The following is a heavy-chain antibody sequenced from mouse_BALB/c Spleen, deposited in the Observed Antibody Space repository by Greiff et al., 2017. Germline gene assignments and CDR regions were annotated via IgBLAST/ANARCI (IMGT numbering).Heavy chain of an antibody. CDR1: GFTFSSYT. D-gene: IGHD2-4*01. V-gene: IGHV5-12-2*01. CDR2: ISNGGGST. Sequence: DVHLVESGGGLVQPGGSLKLSCAASGFTFSSYTMSWVRQTPEKRLEWVAYISNGGGSTYYPDTVKGRFTISRDNAKNTLYLQMSSLKSEDTAMYYCARRIYYDYLYAMDYWGQGTSVTVSS. CDR3: ARRIYYDYLYAMDY. J-gene: IGHJ4*01.